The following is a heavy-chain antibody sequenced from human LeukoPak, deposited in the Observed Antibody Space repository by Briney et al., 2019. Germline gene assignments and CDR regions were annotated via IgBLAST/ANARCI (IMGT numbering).Heavy chain of an antibody. V-gene: IGHV3-30*03. CDR3: ARVTWLSAAGTEGNFDY. Sequence: GGSLRLSCTASGFTFSTYGMHWVRQAPGKGLEWVTLISYDGSTKYYSDSVKGRFTVSRDNAKNSLYLQMNSLRAGDSAVYYCARVTWLSAAGTEGNFDYWGQGTLVTVSS. J-gene: IGHJ4*02. D-gene: IGHD6-13*01. CDR2: ISYDGSTK. CDR1: GFTFSTYG.